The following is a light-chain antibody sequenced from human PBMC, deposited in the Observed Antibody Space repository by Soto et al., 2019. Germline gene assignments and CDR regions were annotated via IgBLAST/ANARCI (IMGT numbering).Light chain of an antibody. J-gene: IGKJ1*01. Sequence: DIQMTQSPSSLSASVGDRVTITFRASQSISTWLAWFQQKPGKATKLLIYRASSLESGAPSRLSGTGSGTEFTLTISSLQPDDFATYYCQQYDDYPWTFGQGTKVDIK. CDR2: RAS. V-gene: IGKV1-5*03. CDR1: QSISTW. CDR3: QQYDDYPWT.